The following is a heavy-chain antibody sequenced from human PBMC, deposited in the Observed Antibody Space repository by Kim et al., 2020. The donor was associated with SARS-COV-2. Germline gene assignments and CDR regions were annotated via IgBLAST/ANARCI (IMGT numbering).Heavy chain of an antibody. CDR2: TT. Sequence: TTEYAASVKGRFTISRDDSKSSAYLQMNSLKTEDTAVYYCTRSSAMKGDYWGQGTLVTVSS. J-gene: IGHJ4*02. D-gene: IGHD2-2*01. CDR3: TRSSAMKGDY. V-gene: IGHV3-49*02.